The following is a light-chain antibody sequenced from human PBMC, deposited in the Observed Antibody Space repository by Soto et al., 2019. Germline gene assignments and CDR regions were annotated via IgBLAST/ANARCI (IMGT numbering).Light chain of an antibody. V-gene: IGLV1-40*01. CDR3: QSYDSSLSGFYV. J-gene: IGLJ1*01. Sequence: QSVLTQPPSVSGAPGQRVTISCTGSSSNIGAGYSNRPSGVPDRFSGSKSGTSASLAITGLQAEDEADYYCQSYDSSLSGFYVFGTGTKVTVL. CDR2: S. CDR1: SSNIGAG.